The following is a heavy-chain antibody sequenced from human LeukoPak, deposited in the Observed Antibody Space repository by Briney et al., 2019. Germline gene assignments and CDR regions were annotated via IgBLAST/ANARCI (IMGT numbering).Heavy chain of an antibody. J-gene: IGHJ5*02. CDR3: ARGGVETGSWFDP. Sequence: SETLSLTCTVSGGSISSSSYYWGWIRQPPGKGLEWIGSIYYSGSTYYNPSLKSRVTISVDTSKNQFSLKLSSVTAADTAVYYCARGGVETGSWFDPWGQGTLVTVSS. D-gene: IGHD3-16*01. CDR2: IYYSGST. V-gene: IGHV4-39*01. CDR1: GGSISSSSYY.